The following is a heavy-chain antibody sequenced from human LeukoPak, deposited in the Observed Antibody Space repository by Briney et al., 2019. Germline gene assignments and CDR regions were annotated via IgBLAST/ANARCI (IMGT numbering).Heavy chain of an antibody. CDR2: ISAYNGNT. CDR3: ARENVDKSSSWYGSDY. D-gene: IGHD6-13*01. Sequence: ASVKVSCKASGYTFTAFYIHWVRQAPGQGLEWMGWISAYNGNTNYAQKLQGRVTMTTDTSTSTAYMELRSLRSDDTAVYYCARENVDKSSSWYGSDYWGQGTLVTVSS. V-gene: IGHV1-18*04. CDR1: GYTFTAFY. J-gene: IGHJ4*02.